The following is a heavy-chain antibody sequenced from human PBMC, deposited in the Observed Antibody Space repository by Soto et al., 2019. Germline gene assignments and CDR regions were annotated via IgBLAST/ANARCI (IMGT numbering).Heavy chain of an antibody. CDR1: GGSISSGGYY. D-gene: IGHD3-22*01. V-gene: IGHV4-31*03. CDR3: ARAWYYYDSSGYLDY. J-gene: IGHJ4*02. CDR2: IYYSGST. Sequence: SETLSLTCTVSGGSISSGGYYWSWIRQHPGKGLEWIGYIYYSGSTYYNPSLKSRVTISVDTSKNQFSLKLSSVTAADTAVYYCARAWYYYDSSGYLDYWGQGTLVTVSS.